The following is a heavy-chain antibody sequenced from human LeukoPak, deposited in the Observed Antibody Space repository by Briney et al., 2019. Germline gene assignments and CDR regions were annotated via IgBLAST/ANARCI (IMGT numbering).Heavy chain of an antibody. J-gene: IGHJ4*02. CDR2: ISSSSSYI. CDR3: ARDANSMAPFDY. D-gene: IGHD2-8*01. Sequence: GGSLRLSCVASGFTFSSYSMNWVRQAPGKGLEWVSSISSSSSYIYYADSVKGRFTVSRDNAKNSLYLQMNSLRAEDTAVYYCARDANSMAPFDYWGQGTLVTVSS. CDR1: GFTFSSYS. V-gene: IGHV3-21*01.